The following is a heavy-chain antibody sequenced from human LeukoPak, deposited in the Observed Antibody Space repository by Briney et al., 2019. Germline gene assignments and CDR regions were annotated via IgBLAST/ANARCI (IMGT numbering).Heavy chain of an antibody. CDR2: ISSNGDST. J-gene: IGHJ4*02. D-gene: IGHD2-2*01. Sequence: GGSLRLSCAASGFSFSNYAMHWVRQAPGKGLEYVSAISSNGDSTYYANSVKGRFTVSRDNSKNTLYLQMGSLRAEDMAVYYCARFSAAADDCWGQGTLVTVSS. V-gene: IGHV3-64*01. CDR3: ARFSAAADDC. CDR1: GFSFSNYA.